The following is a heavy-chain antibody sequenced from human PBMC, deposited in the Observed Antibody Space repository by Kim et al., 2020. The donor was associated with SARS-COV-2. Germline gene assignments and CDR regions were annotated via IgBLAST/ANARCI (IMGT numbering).Heavy chain of an antibody. Sequence: NYYIASWGGRFTISRDNSKNTLYLQMNNLIAEDTAVYYCAKGYSYDYFFDHWGQGTLVTVSS. CDR3: AKGYSYDYFFDH. J-gene: IGHJ4*02. V-gene: IGHV3-30*02. D-gene: IGHD5-18*01.